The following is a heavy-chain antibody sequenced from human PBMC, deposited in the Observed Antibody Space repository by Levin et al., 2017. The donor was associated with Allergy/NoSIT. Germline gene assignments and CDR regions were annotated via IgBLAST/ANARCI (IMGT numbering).Heavy chain of an antibody. Sequence: SETLSLTCTVSGGSISSSSYYWGWIRQPPGMGREWIGSIYYSGSTYYNPSLKSRVTISVDTSKNQFSLKLSSVTAAGTAVYYCASPLPYSSGWPVDYWGQGTLVTVSS. CDR1: GGSISSSSYY. CDR3: ASPLPYSSGWPVDY. J-gene: IGHJ4*02. V-gene: IGHV4-39*01. D-gene: IGHD6-19*01. CDR2: IYYSGST.